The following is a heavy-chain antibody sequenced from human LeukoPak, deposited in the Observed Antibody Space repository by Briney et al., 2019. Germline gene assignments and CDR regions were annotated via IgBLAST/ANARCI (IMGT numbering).Heavy chain of an antibody. CDR2: IIYSGGAT. V-gene: IGHV3-23*01. CDR1: GFTFSRSA. CDR3: AKDGLYYDGSEHVYYFDS. Sequence: GGSMRLSCAASGFTFSRSAMTWVRQGPGTGLEFVASIIYSGGATYYADSVKGRFTISRDNSKNTLYLQMNSLRAEDTALYYCAKDGLYYDGSEHVYYFDSWGQGTLVTVSS. D-gene: IGHD3-22*01. J-gene: IGHJ4*02.